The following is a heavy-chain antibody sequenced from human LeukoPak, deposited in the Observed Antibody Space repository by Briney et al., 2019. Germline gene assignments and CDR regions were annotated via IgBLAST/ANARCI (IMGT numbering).Heavy chain of an antibody. CDR3: AAGRGWLLPFDY. V-gene: IGHV4-61*02. D-gene: IGHD1-26*01. CDR1: GVSISSGSHY. J-gene: IGHJ4*02. Sequence: SQTLSLTCTVSGVSISSGSHYWSWIRQPAGKGLEWIGRIYTSGSTNYNPSLKSRVTISVDTSKNQFSLKLSSVTAADTAVYYCAAGRGWLLPFDYWGQGTLVTVSS. CDR2: IYTSGST.